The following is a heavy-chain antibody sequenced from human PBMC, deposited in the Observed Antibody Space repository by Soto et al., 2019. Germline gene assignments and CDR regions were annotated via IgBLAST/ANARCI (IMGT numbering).Heavy chain of an antibody. V-gene: IGHV3-48*02. D-gene: IGHD2-21*01. CDR1: GFAFSSYT. J-gene: IGHJ6*02. CDR3: AREDQVNMRIRYYYYAMDV. CDR2: ISGGGSTV. Sequence: PGGSLRLSCAASGFAFSSYTMTWVRQAPGKGLEWISYISGGGSTVNYAYSVKGRFTISRDDAKSSLSLQMNSLRDDDTAVYYCAREDQVNMRIRYYYYAMDVWGQGTTVTVSS.